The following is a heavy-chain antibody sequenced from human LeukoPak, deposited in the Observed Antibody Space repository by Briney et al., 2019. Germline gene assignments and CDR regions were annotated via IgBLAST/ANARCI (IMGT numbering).Heavy chain of an antibody. J-gene: IGHJ4*02. V-gene: IGHV3-11*01. CDR3: AAGGIQLWLGALGY. D-gene: IGHD5-18*01. CDR2: ISSSGSTI. CDR1: GFTFSDYY. Sequence: GGSLRLSCAASGFTFSDYYMSWIRQAPGKGLEWLSYISSSGSTIFYTDSVKGRFTISRDNAKNSLYLQMNSLRAEDTALYYCAAGGIQLWLGALGYWGQGTLVTVSS.